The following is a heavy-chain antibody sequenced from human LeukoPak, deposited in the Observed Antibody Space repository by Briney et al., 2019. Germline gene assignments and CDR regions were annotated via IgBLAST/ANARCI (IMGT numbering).Heavy chain of an antibody. CDR2: IYYSGST. V-gene: IGHV4-30-4*01. Sequence: TLSLTCTVFGVSISSGDYYWRWIRQPPGKGLEWIGYIYYSGSTNYNPSLKSRDTISVDTSKNQFSLKLSSVTAADTAVYYCARQAYSSSWYPFWGQGTLVTVSS. CDR1: GVSISSGDYY. D-gene: IGHD6-13*01. CDR3: ARQAYSSSWYPF. J-gene: IGHJ4*02.